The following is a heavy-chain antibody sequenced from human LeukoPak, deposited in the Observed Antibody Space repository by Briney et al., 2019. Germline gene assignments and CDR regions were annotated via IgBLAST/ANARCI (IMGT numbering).Heavy chain of an antibody. D-gene: IGHD5-18*01. V-gene: IGHV3-21*01. CDR3: ARAGYSYGPRGFDY. CDR2: ISSSSTYI. J-gene: IGHJ4*02. Sequence: PGGSLRLSRAASEFTFSSYSMNWVRQAPGKGLEWVSSISSSSTYIYYADSVKGRFTISRDNAKNSLYLQMNSLRAEDTAVYYCARAGYSYGPRGFDYWGQGTLVTVSS. CDR1: EFTFSSYS.